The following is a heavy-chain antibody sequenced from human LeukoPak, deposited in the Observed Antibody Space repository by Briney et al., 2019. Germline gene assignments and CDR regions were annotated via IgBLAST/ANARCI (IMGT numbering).Heavy chain of an antibody. D-gene: IGHD4-23*01. CDR1: GFTFSSFG. Sequence: PGGSLRLSCTASGFTFSSFGMHWVRQAPGKGLEWVTAISSVGHTNKSADSVKGRFTISRDNSKNTLYLQMHSLREDDTAVYYCAKSGGHSPWYFDYWGQGTLVTVSS. CDR2: ISSVGHTN. CDR3: AKSGGHSPWYFDY. V-gene: IGHV3-30*18. J-gene: IGHJ4*02.